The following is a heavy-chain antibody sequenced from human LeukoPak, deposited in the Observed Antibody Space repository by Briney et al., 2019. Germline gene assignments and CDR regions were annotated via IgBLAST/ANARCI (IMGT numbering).Heavy chain of an antibody. CDR2: ISYDGSNK. D-gene: IGHD5-18*01. Sequence: GGSLRLSCAASGFTFSSYGMHWVRQAPGKGLEWVAVISYDGSNKYYADSVKGRFTISRDNSKNTLYLQMNSLRAEDTAVYYCAKDYTAVVYYYYMDVWGKGTTVTVSS. J-gene: IGHJ6*03. V-gene: IGHV3-30*18. CDR3: AKDYTAVVYYYYMDV. CDR1: GFTFSSYG.